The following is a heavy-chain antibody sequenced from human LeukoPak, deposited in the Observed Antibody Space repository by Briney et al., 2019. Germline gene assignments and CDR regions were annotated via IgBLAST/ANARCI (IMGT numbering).Heavy chain of an antibody. V-gene: IGHV1-69*13. Sequence: GASVKVSCKASGYTLTDYYMHWVRQAPGQGLEWMGGIIPIFGTANYAQKFQGRVTITADESTSTAYMELSSLRSEDTAVYYCARSGGYYDSSGYYPPINFDYWGQGTLVTVSS. D-gene: IGHD3-22*01. CDR3: ARSGGYYDSSGYYPPINFDY. CDR1: GYTLTDYY. CDR2: IIPIFGTA. J-gene: IGHJ4*02.